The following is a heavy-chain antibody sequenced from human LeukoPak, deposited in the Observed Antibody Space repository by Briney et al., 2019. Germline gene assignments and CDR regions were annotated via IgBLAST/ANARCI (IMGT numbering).Heavy chain of an antibody. CDR1: GYTLTELS. CDR2: FDPEDGET. CDR3: ATGIRGTFDY. D-gene: IGHD3-10*01. J-gene: IGHJ4*02. V-gene: IGHV1-24*01. Sequence: AASVKVSCKVSGYTLTELSMHWVRQPPGKGLEWMGGFDPEDGETIYAQKFQGRVTMTEDTSTDTAYMELSSLRSEDTAVYYCATGIRGTFDYWGQGTLVTVSS.